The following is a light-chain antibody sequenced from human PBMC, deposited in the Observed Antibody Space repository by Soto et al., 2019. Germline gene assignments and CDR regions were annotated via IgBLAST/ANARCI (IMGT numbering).Light chain of an antibody. V-gene: IGLV2-14*01. CDR3: TSYTPTNTLA. CDR1: RSDIGAYNY. J-gene: IGLJ2*01. CDR2: DVY. Sequence: QSVLTQPASVSGSPGQSITISCTGTRSDIGAYNYVSWFQQNPGKAPKCMIYDVYSRPSGVSHRFSGSKSANTASLTISGLQAEDEAVYYCTSYTPTNTLALGGGTKVTVL.